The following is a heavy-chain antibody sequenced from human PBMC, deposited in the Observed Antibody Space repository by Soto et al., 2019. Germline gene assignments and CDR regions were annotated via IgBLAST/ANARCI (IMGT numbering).Heavy chain of an antibody. D-gene: IGHD6-19*01. J-gene: IGHJ4*02. CDR3: ARGSSSGWYGDY. CDR1: GLHFISHG. Sequence: GGSHRLSSTSSGLHFISHGIHWVRQAPGKGLEWVALIWYDGSNKLYADSVKGRFTISRDNSNNTVYLQMSSLRAEDTAVYYCARGSSSGWYGDYWGQGTLVTVSS. V-gene: IGHV3-33*01. CDR2: IWYDGSNK.